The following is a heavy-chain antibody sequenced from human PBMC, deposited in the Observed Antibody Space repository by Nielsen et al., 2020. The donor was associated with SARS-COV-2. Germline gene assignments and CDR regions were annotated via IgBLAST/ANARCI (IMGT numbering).Heavy chain of an antibody. CDR3: ARDLSSSWNYYYYYGMDV. J-gene: IGHJ6*02. D-gene: IGHD6-13*01. V-gene: IGHV3-53*01. CDR2: IYSGGST. Sequence: GESLKISCAASGFTLSSYSMNWVRQAPGKGLEWVSVIYSGGSTYYADSVKGRFTISRDNSKNTLYLQMNSLRAEDTAVYYCARDLSSSWNYYYYYGMDVWGQGTTVTVSS. CDR1: GFTLSSYS.